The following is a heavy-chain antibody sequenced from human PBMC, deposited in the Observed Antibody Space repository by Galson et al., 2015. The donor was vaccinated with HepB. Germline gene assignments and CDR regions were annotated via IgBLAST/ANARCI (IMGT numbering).Heavy chain of an antibody. CDR2: INSDGSST. J-gene: IGHJ6*02. V-gene: IGHV3-74*01. CDR3: ARGGWGDYYYYGMDV. Sequence: SLRLSCAASGFTFSSYWMHWVRQAPGKGLVWVSRINSDGSSTSYADSVKGRFTISRDNAKNTLYLQMNSLRAEDTAVYYCARGGWGDYYYYGMDVWGQGTTVTVSS. D-gene: IGHD3-16*01. CDR1: GFTFSSYW.